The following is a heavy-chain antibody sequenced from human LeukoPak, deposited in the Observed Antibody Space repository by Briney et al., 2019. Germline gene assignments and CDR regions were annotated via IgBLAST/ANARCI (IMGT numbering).Heavy chain of an antibody. CDR3: AKDLYYYDSSGYYYLGY. CDR2: ISGSGGST. V-gene: IGHV3-23*01. J-gene: IGHJ4*02. Sequence: GGSLRLSCAASGFTFSSYAMSWIRQAPGKGLEWVSAISGSGGSTYYADSVKGRFTISRDNSKNTLYLQMNSLRAEDTAVYYCAKDLYYYDSSGYYYLGYWGQGTLVTVSS. CDR1: GFTFSSYA. D-gene: IGHD3-22*01.